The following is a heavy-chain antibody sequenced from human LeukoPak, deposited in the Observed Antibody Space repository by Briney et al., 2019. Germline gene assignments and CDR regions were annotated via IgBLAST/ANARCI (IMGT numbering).Heavy chain of an antibody. D-gene: IGHD6-19*01. CDR3: ARALAGTNDY. CDR2: IYSGGST. J-gene: IGHJ4*02. CDR1: GFTVSSTY. Sequence: GGSLRLSCAASGFTVSSTYMSWVRQAPGKGLEWVSVIYSGGSTNYADSVKGRFTISRDNSKNTLYLQMNSLGAEDTAVYYCARALAGTNDYWGQGTLVTVSS. V-gene: IGHV3-53*01.